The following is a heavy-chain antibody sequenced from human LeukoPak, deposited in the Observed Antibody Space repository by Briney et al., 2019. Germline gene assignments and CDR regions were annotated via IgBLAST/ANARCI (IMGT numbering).Heavy chain of an antibody. CDR1: EFTFSSYG. CDR2: ISGSGGST. V-gene: IGHV3-23*01. J-gene: IGHJ4*02. D-gene: IGHD4-23*01. Sequence: GGSLRLSCAASEFTFSSYGMSWVRQAPGKGLEWVSGISGSGGSTYYADSVKGRFTISRDNSKNTLYLQMNSLRAEDTAVYYCAKEGHYGGNFPYFDYWGQGTLVTVSS. CDR3: AKEGHYGGNFPYFDY.